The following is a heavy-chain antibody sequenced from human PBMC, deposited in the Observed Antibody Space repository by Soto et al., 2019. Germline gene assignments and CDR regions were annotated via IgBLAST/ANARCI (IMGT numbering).Heavy chain of an antibody. CDR2: IYHSGST. Sequence: SETLSLTCAVSGGSVSSSNWWSWVRQPPGKGLEWIGEIYHSGSTNYNPSLKSRVTISVDKSKNQFSLKLSSVTAADTAVYYCARVSGSYYYGMDVWGQGTTVTVSS. V-gene: IGHV4-4*02. CDR3: ARVSGSYYYGMDV. CDR1: GGSVSSSNW. J-gene: IGHJ6*02. D-gene: IGHD1-26*01.